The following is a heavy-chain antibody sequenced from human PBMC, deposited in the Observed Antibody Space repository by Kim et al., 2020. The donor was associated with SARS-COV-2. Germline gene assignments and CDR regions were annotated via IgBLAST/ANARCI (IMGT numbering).Heavy chain of an antibody. Sequence: SVKVSCKASGGTFSSYAISWVRQAPGQGLEWMGGIIPIFGTANYAQKFQGRVTITADESTSTAYMELSSLRSEDTAVYYCAREDPTMKGACDYWGQGTLVTVSS. V-gene: IGHV1-69*13. D-gene: IGHD3-22*01. CDR1: GGTFSSYA. CDR2: IIPIFGTA. J-gene: IGHJ4*02. CDR3: AREDPTMKGACDY.